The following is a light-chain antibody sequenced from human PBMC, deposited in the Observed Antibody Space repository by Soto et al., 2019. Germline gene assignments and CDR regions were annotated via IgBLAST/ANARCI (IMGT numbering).Light chain of an antibody. CDR2: KAS. V-gene: IGKV1-5*03. CDR3: QQYNSYPYT. CDR1: QSISSW. Sequence: DILMTQSPSTLSASVGDRVTITCRASQSISSWLAWYQQKPGKAPKLLIYKASSLESGVPSRFSGSGSGTEFTLTINSLQPDDFAIYYCQQYNSYPYTFGQGTKLEIK. J-gene: IGKJ2*01.